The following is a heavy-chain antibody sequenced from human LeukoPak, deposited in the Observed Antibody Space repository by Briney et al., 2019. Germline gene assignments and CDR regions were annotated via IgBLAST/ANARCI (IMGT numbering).Heavy chain of an antibody. CDR3: ARTYYYDSSGYADAFDI. D-gene: IGHD3-22*01. CDR2: INPNSGGT. Sequence: ASVKVSCKASGYTFTGYYMHWVRQAPGQGLEWMGWINPNSGGTNYAQRSQGRVTMTRDTSISTAYMELSRLRSDDTAVYYCARTYYYDSSGYADAFDIWGQGTMVTVSS. J-gene: IGHJ3*02. CDR1: GYTFTGYY. V-gene: IGHV1-2*02.